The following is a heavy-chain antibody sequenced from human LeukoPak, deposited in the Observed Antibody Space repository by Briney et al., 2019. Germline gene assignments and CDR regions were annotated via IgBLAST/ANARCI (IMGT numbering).Heavy chain of an antibody. V-gene: IGHV4-59*01. D-gene: IGHD6-13*01. Sequence: SETLSLTCTVSGDSISSYYWSWIWKPPGKGLERIGYIYHSGSTNYNPSLKSRVTISADTSKDQFSLKLASVTAADTAVYYCATGYSSTWYYFDYWGQGTLVTVSS. J-gene: IGHJ4*02. CDR3: ATGYSSTWYYFDY. CDR2: IYHSGST. CDR1: GDSISSYY.